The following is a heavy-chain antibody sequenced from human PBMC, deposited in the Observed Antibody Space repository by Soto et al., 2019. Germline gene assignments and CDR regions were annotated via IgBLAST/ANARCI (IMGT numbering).Heavy chain of an antibody. Sequence: GASVKVSCKASGYTFTSYAVHWVRQAPGQRLEWMGWINAGNGNTKYSQKFQGRVTITRDTSASTAYMELSSLRSEDTAVYYCARGMDGSGSYYFPYTLDYWGQGTLVTVSS. CDR3: ARGMDGSGSYYFPYTLDY. CDR1: GYTFTSYA. V-gene: IGHV1-3*01. CDR2: INAGNGNT. D-gene: IGHD3-10*01. J-gene: IGHJ4*02.